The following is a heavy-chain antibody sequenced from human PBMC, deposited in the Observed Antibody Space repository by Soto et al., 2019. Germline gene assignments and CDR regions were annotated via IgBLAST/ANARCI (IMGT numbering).Heavy chain of an antibody. V-gene: IGHV1-18*01. CDR3: ARDQGRTIFGVVIADDAFDI. J-gene: IGHJ3*02. CDR2: ISAYNGNT. Sequence: QVQLVQSGAEVKKPGASVKVSCKASGYTFTSYGISWVRQAPGQGLEWMGWISAYNGNTNYAQKLQGRVTMNTDTSTSTAYMELRSLRSDDTAVYYCARDQGRTIFGVVIADDAFDIWGQGTMVTVSS. D-gene: IGHD3-3*01. CDR1: GYTFTSYG.